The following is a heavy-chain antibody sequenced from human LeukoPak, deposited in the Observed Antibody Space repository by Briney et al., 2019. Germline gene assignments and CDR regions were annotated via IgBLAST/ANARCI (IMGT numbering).Heavy chain of an antibody. V-gene: IGHV3-48*01. D-gene: IGHD6-19*01. Sequence: GGSLRLSCATSGFTLSSYSMNWVRQAPGKGLEWVSYISSGSTTIYYADSVKGRFTISRDDAKNSPYLQMNSLRAEDTAVYYCARDVEQWLVRVYYFDYWGQGTLVTVSS. CDR1: GFTLSSYS. J-gene: IGHJ4*02. CDR2: ISSGSTTI. CDR3: ARDVEQWLVRVYYFDY.